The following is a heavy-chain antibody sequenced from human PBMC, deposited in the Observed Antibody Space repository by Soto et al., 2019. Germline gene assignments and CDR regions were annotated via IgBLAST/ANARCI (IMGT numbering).Heavy chain of an antibody. CDR2: IYYSGST. CDR3: AGDYDNSGDY. J-gene: IGHJ4*02. Sequence: PSETLSLTCSVSGGSISSSSYSWGWIRQPPGKGLEWIGYIYYSGSTNYNPSLKSRVTISVDTSKNQFSLKLSSVTAADTAVYYCAGDYDNSGDYWGQGTLVTVSS. CDR1: GGSISSSSYS. V-gene: IGHV4-61*05. D-gene: IGHD3-22*01.